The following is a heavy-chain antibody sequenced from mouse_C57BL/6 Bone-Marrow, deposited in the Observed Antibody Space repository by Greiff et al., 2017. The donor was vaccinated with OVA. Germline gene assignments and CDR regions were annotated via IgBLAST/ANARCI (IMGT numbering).Heavy chain of an antibody. CDR1: GFTFSSYA. J-gene: IGHJ4*01. V-gene: IGHV5-9-1*02. Sequence: DVMLVESGEGLVKPGGSLKLSCAASGFTFSSYAMSWVRQTPEKRLEWVAYISSGGDYIYYADTVKGRFTISRDNARNTLYLQMSSLKSEDTAMYYCTRDRGAYYGNYNYAMDYWGQGTSVTVSS. CDR2: ISSGGDYI. CDR3: TRDRGAYYGNYNYAMDY. D-gene: IGHD2-10*01.